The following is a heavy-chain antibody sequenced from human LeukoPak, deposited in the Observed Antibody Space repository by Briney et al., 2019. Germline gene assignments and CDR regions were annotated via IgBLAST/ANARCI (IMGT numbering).Heavy chain of an antibody. CDR3: AKGQLWLQGYYYYGMDV. CDR2: ISGSGGNT. Sequence: GGSLRLSCAASGFTFNSYAMSWVRQAPGKGLEWVSTISGSGGNTYYADSVKGRFTISRDNSKNTLYLQMNSLRAEDTAVYYCAKGQLWLQGYYYYGMDVWGQGTTVTVSS. CDR1: GFTFNSYA. D-gene: IGHD5-18*01. V-gene: IGHV3-23*01. J-gene: IGHJ6*02.